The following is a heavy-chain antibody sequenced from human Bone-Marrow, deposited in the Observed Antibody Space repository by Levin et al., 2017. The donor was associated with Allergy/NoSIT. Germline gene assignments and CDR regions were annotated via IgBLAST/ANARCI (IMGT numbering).Heavy chain of an antibody. Sequence: PSETLSLTCAVNGESFSGYFWTWIRQSPGKGLEWIGQINFNGITTYNPSPKSRVIISVEPTKKQFSLKLNYLTAADTAVYFCARGGEVPSQYYVDYWGQGTLVTVSA. CDR2: INFNGIT. V-gene: IGHV4-34*01. CDR3: ARGGEVPSQYYVDY. CDR1: GESFSGYF. D-gene: IGHD1-1*01. J-gene: IGHJ4*02.